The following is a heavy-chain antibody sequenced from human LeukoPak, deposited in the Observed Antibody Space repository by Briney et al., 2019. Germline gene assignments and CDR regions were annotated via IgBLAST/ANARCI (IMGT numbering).Heavy chain of an antibody. V-gene: IGHV3-48*01. CDR1: GFFFSSYT. Sequence: PGGSLRLSCAASGFFFSSYTMNWIRQAPGKGLEWVSYISRSSSTIYYADSVKGRFTISRDNGKNSLYLQMNGLRAEDTAVYYCVRDRLEWLSEFDSWGQGTPVTVSS. D-gene: IGHD3-3*01. J-gene: IGHJ4*02. CDR3: VRDRLEWLSEFDS. CDR2: ISRSSSTI.